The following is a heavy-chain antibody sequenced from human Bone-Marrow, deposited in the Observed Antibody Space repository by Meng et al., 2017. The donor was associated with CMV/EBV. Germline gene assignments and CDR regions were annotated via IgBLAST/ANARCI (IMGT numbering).Heavy chain of an antibody. CDR2: ISGSGGST. J-gene: IGHJ4*02. D-gene: IGHD6-6*01. Sequence: GESLKISCAASGFTFSSYAMSWVRQAPGKGLEWVSAISGSGGSTYYADSVKGRFTISRDNSKNTLYLQMSSLRAEDTAVYYCAKGEGIAARRSYYFDYWGQGTLVTVSS. CDR3: AKGEGIAARRSYYFDY. V-gene: IGHV3-23*01. CDR1: GFTFSSYA.